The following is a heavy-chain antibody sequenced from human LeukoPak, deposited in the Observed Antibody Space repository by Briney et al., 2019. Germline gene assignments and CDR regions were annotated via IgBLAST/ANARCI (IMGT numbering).Heavy chain of an antibody. CDR2: ISGSGGST. Sequence: GGSLRLSCAVSGFTVSNVWMSWVRQAPGKGLEWVSAISGSGGSTYCADSVKGRFTISRDNSKNTLYLQMNSLRAEDTAVYYCAKGGLIAADFDYWGQGTLVTVSS. CDR1: GFTVSNVW. CDR3: AKGGLIAADFDY. V-gene: IGHV3-23*01. J-gene: IGHJ4*02. D-gene: IGHD6-13*01.